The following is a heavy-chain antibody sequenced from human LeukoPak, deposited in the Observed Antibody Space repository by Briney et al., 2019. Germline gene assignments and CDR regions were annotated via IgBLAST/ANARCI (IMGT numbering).Heavy chain of an antibody. CDR2: IYYTGST. CDR1: GGSMSTYY. CDR3: AGMRITTPTVRTLDY. D-gene: IGHD1-14*01. Sequence: PSETLSLTCTVSGGSMSTYYWTWVRQPPGKGLEWIGFIYYTGSTNYNPSLKSRVTISVDTSKNQFSLKLSSVTAADTAVYYCAGMRITTPTVRTLDYWGQGTLVTVSS. V-gene: IGHV4-59*01. J-gene: IGHJ4*02.